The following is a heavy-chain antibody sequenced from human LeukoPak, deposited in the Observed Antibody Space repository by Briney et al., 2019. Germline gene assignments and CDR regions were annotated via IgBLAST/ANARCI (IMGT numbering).Heavy chain of an antibody. J-gene: IGHJ3*02. V-gene: IGHV1-69*04. CDR3: ARDIVVVPAAIAHAFDI. D-gene: IGHD2-2*02. CDR2: IIPILGIA. CDR1: GGTFSSYT. Sequence: EASVTVSCKASGGTFSSYTISWVRHAPGQGHEWMGRIIPILGIANYAQKFQGRVTITADKSTSKAYMELSSLRSEDTAVYYCARDIVVVPAAIAHAFDIWGQGTMVTVSS.